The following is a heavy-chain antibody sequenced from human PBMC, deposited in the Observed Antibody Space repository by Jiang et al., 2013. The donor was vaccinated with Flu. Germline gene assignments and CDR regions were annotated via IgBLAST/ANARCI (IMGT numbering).Heavy chain of an antibody. Sequence: KPTQTLTMTCTFSGFSLKTGGVGVGWIRQPPGQALEWLGHVYWDDDIRYSPSLRNRLTITKDTTKNQVVLTMTNMDPVDTGTYFCAHSTQNHNWGNRFDAWGQGALVIVSS. CDR2: VYWDDDI. V-gene: IGHV2-5*02. CDR1: GFSLKTGGVG. J-gene: IGHJ5*02. D-gene: IGHD3-16*01. CDR3: AHSTQNHNWGNRFDA.